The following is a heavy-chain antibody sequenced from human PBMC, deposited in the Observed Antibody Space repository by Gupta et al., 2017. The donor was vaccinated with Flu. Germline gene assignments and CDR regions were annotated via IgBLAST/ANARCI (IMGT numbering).Heavy chain of an antibody. CDR3: ARGGYASSWYFDS. J-gene: IGHJ4*02. V-gene: IGHV3-23*01. D-gene: IGHD6-13*01. Sequence: EEHLLESGTVLLQPGGSLRLSCAASGFTIITYAMTWVRQAPGKGLEWVSAISASGVTYYADSVKGRFTFSRDNSKDTVYLQMNSLRAEDTAVYYCARGGYASSWYFDSWVQGTLVTVSS. CDR2: ISASGVT. CDR1: GFTIITYA.